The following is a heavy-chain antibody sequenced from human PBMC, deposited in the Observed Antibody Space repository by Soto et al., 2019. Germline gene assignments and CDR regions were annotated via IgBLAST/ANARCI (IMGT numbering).Heavy chain of an antibody. CDR3: AASCTTGRLRLVHAGFDV. CDR1: GYTFSDYN. V-gene: IGHV1-2*02. CDR2: ISPDSGAT. Sequence: QGQLVQSGAEVQKPGASVKVSCKASGYTFSDYNIHWVRQAPEQGLEWMGRISPDSGATQSAQKFQGRVNMTRDTSISTVYMDVSGLTSDDAAVYFCAASCTTGRLRLVHAGFDVWGQGTMVIVSS. D-gene: IGHD1-1*01. J-gene: IGHJ3*01.